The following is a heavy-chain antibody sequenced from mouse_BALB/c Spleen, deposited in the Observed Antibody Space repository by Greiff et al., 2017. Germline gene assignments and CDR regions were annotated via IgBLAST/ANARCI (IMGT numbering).Heavy chain of an antibody. Sequence: EVKLVESGGGLVQPGGSLKLSCAASGFTFSSYTMSWVRQTPEKRLEWVAYISNGGGSTYYPDTVKGRFTISRDNAKNTLYLQMSSLKSEDTAMYYCAFSTAYYAMDYWGQGTSVTVSS. CDR1: GFTFSSYT. CDR3: AFSTAYYAMDY. J-gene: IGHJ4*01. CDR2: ISNGGGST. D-gene: IGHD1-2*01. V-gene: IGHV5-12-2*01.